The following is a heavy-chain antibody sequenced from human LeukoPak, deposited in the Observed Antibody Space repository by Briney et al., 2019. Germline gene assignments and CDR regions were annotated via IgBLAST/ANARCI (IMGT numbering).Heavy chain of an antibody. CDR3: ARGGSGYDSNPYFDY. CDR2: INHSGST. Sequence: SETLSLTCAVYGGSFSGYYWSWIRQPPGKGLEWIGEINHSGSTNYNPSLKSRATISVDTSKNQFSLKLSSVTAADTAVYHCARGGSGYDSNPYFDYWGQGTLVTVSS. CDR1: GGSFSGYY. D-gene: IGHD5-12*01. J-gene: IGHJ4*02. V-gene: IGHV4-34*01.